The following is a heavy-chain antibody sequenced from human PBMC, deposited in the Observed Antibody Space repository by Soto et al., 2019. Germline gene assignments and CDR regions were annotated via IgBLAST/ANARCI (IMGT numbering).Heavy chain of an antibody. D-gene: IGHD2-2*02. CDR3: AKGVALGYCTSTSCHNYYMDV. V-gene: IGHV3-9*01. CDR2: ISWNSGSI. J-gene: IGHJ6*03. CDR1: GFTFDDYA. Sequence: GGSLRLSCSASGFTFDDYAMHWVRQAPGKGLEWVSGISWNSGSIAYADSVKGRFTISRDNAKNSLYLQMNSLRAEDTALYYCAKGVALGYCTSTSCHNYYMDVWGKGTTVTV.